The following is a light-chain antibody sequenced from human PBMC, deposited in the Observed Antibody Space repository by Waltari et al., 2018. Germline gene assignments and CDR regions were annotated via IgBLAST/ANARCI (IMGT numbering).Light chain of an antibody. Sequence: DIVMTQSPDSLAVSLGEGATINCKSSQSVLYNSNNKNYLAWFQQKPGQPPKLLTYWASTRESGVPDRFSGSGSGTDFTLTISRVEAEDVGVYYCMQGLQTPWTFGQGTKVEIK. CDR3: MQGLQTPWT. CDR1: QSVLYNSNNKNY. V-gene: IGKV4-1*01. J-gene: IGKJ1*01. CDR2: WAS.